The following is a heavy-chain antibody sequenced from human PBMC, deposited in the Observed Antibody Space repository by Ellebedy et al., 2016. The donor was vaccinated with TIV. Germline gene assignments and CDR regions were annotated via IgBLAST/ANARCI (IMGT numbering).Heavy chain of an antibody. CDR2: IYYSGST. D-gene: IGHD5-18*01. J-gene: IGHJ4*02. V-gene: IGHV4-61*01. Sequence: MPSETLSLTCTVSGGSISSSSHYWSWIRQPPGKGLEWIGYIYYSGSTNYNPSLKSRVTISVDTSKNQFSLKLSSVTAADTAVYYCARIKRGYSYGYDYWGQGTLVTVSS. CDR1: GGSISSSSHY. CDR3: ARIKRGYSYGYDY.